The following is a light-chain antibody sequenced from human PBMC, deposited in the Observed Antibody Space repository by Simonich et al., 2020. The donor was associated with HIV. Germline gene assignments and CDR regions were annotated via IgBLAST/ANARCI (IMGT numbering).Light chain of an antibody. CDR1: QSVSSN. V-gene: IGKV3-15*01. J-gene: IGKJ4*01. CDR3: QQYNNWPQT. Sequence: EIVMTQSPATLSVSPGERATLSCRASQSVSSNLAWYQQKPGQAPRLLIYGASTRANGIPARFSGSGSGTEFTLTISSMQSEDFAVYYCQQYNNWPQTFGGGTKVEIK. CDR2: GAS.